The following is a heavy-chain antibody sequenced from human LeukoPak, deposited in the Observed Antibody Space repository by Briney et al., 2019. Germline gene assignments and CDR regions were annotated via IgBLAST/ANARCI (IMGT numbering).Heavy chain of an antibody. J-gene: IGHJ5*02. V-gene: IGHV1-18*01. D-gene: IGHD3-10*01. CDR2: ISAYNGNT. CDR1: GYTFTSYG. CDR3: ARRATYYYGSSNWLDP. Sequence: GASVKVSCKASGYTFTSYGISWVRQAPGHGREWMGWISAYNGNTNYAQKLQGRVTMTTHTSTSTAYMELRSLRSDDTAVYYCARRATYYYGSSNWLDPWGQGTLVTVSS.